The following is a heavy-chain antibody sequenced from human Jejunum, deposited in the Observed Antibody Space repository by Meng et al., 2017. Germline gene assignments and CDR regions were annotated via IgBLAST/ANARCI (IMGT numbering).Heavy chain of an antibody. CDR2: IRSKAYGGTT. CDR1: GFTFGDYA. CDR3: TRGDYYDSTGPFDY. V-gene: IGHV3-49*04. Sequence: GESLKISCTASGFTFGDYAMSWVRQAPGKGLEWVGFIRSKAYGGTTEYAASVKGRFTISRDDSKSIAYLQMNSLKTEDTAVYYCTRGDYYDSTGPFDYWGQGTLVTVSS. D-gene: IGHD3-22*01. J-gene: IGHJ4*02.